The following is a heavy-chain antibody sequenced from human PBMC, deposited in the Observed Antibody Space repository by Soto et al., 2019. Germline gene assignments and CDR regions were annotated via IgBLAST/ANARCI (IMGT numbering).Heavy chain of an antibody. CDR2: IKGDGSSL. Sequence: EVKVVESGGGLVQPGGSLRLSCAASGFTFSTYWMHWFRQVPGKGLVWVSRIKGDGSSLSYADSVKGRFTLSRDNVENTVYLQMGSLRADDTAVYYCARGLKNYYGVDVWGQGTTVTVSS. CDR1: GFTFSTYW. V-gene: IGHV3-74*01. J-gene: IGHJ6*02. CDR3: ARGLKNYYGVDV.